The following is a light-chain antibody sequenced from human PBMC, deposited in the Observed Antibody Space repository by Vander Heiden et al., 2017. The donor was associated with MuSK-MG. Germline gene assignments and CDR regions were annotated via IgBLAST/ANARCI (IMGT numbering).Light chain of an antibody. CDR3: QQHNSCPWT. V-gene: IGKV1-5*01. CDR1: QTINNW. J-gene: IGKJ1*01. CDR2: DAS. Sequence: DIQMTQSPSTLSASVGDRVTITCRAGQTINNWLAWYQQKPGKAPKLLIYDASRLESGVPSRFSGRGSGTAFTLTISSLQPDDFATYYCQQHNSCPWTFGQGTKVEI.